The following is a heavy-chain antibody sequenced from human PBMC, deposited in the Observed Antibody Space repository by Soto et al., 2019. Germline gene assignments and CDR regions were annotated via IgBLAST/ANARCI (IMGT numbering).Heavy chain of an antibody. J-gene: IGHJ4*02. CDR1: GFTFSSYG. CDR3: AKAYITMVRVDYFDS. CDR2: ISYDGSNK. Sequence: QVQLVESGGGVVQPGRSLRLSCAASGFTFSSYGMHWVRPAPGKGLEWVAVISYDGSNKYYGDSVTGRFTISRDNSKNTLYLQMDRLRAEDTAVYYCAKAYITMVRVDYFDSWGQGTLVTVSS. V-gene: IGHV3-30*18. D-gene: IGHD3-10*01.